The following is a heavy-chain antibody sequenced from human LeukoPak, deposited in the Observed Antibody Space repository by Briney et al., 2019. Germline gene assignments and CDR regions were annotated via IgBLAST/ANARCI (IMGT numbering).Heavy chain of an antibody. V-gene: IGHV3-21*01. D-gene: IGHD6-13*01. CDR1: GFTFSNYN. Sequence: PGGSLRLSCADSGFTFSNYNMNWVRQAPGKAMEWVSSITSSGTYTFYADSVKGRFTISRDNAKNSLYLQMDSLGPEDTAVYYCARDRRRSSDYWGQGTLVTVSS. J-gene: IGHJ4*02. CDR2: ITSSGTYT. CDR3: ARDRRRSSDY.